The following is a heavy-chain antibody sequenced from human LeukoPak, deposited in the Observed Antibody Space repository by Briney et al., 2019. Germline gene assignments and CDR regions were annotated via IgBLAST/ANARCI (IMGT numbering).Heavy chain of an antibody. D-gene: IGHD3-3*01. V-gene: IGHV3-23*01. CDR2: LNGGGDYT. J-gene: IGHJ4*02. CDR1: GFTFSSYA. Sequence: PGGSLRPSCEASGFTFSSYAMSWVRQAPGKGLEWVSALNGGGDYTYYAASVKGRFPISRDNSKNTLFLQMSSLRVEDTAVYYCAKGRGTTIFGVAQSDYWGQGTLVTVSS. CDR3: AKGRGTTIFGVAQSDY.